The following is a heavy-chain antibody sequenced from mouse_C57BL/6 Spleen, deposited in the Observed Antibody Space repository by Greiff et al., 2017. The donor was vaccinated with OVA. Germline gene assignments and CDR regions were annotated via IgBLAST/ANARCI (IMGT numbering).Heavy chain of an antibody. CDR2: IYPRDGST. J-gene: IGHJ3*01. CDR1: GSTFTSYD. D-gene: IGHD2-4*01. Sequence: VKLMESGPELVKPGASVKLSCKASGSTFTSYDINWVKQRPGQGLEWIGWIYPRDGSTKYNEKFKGKATLTVDTSSSTAYMELHSLTSEDSAVYFCARIYYDYDGAWFAYWGQGTLVTVSA. V-gene: IGHV1-85*01. CDR3: ARIYYDYDGAWFAY.